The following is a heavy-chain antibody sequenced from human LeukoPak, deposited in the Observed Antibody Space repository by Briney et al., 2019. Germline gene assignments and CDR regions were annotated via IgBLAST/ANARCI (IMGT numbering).Heavy chain of an antibody. D-gene: IGHD2-21*01. CDR3: ARANSFGCGAWYFYAY. CDR2: VSGGGGST. Sequence: PGGSLRLSCAASGFTFSNYAMSWVRQAPGKGLEWVSVVSGGGGSTYYADSMKGRFTLSRDNSKNTLYLQMNSLRAEDTAAYYCARANSFGCGAWYFYAYWGQGTVVTVSS. V-gene: IGHV3-23*01. J-gene: IGHJ4*02. CDR1: GFTFSNYA.